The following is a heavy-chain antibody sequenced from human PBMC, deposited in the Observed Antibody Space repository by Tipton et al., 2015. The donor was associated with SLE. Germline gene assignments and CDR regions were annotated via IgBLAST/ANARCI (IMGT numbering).Heavy chain of an antibody. CDR3: SRGHNDCWGGFDP. Sequence: GLVKPSQTLSLTCTVSGGAINSVGNFWSWIRQPPGQELEWIGYISHSGSTSYNPSLKSRVTISLDTSRSHFSLNLNYVTAADTAMYYCSRGHNDCWGGFDPWGQGALVTVSP. J-gene: IGHJ5*02. CDR1: GGAINSVGNF. V-gene: IGHV4-30-4*01. D-gene: IGHD3-3*01. CDR2: ISHSGST.